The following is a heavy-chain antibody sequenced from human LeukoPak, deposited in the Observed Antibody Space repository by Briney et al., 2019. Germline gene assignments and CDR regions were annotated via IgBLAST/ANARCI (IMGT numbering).Heavy chain of an antibody. CDR3: ARLEMATPFDC. J-gene: IGHJ4*02. CDR1: GGSISSSSYY. Sequence: RSSETLSLTCTVSGGSISSSSYYWGWIRQPPGKGLEWIGSIDYSGSTYYNPSLKSRVTISVDTSKNQFSLKLSSVTAADTAVYYCARLEMATPFDCWGQGTLVTVSS. CDR2: IDYSGST. V-gene: IGHV4-39*01. D-gene: IGHD5-24*01.